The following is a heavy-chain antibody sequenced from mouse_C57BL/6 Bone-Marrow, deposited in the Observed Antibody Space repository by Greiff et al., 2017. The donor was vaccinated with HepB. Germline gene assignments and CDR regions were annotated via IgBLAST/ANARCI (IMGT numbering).Heavy chain of an antibody. CDR1: GYTFTDYY. V-gene: IGHV1-26*01. J-gene: IGHJ4*01. D-gene: IGHD1-1*01. CDR3: AREGYYYGSSTRHY. CDR2: INPNNGGT. Sequence: EVQLQQSGPELVKPGASVKISCKASGYTFTDYYMNWVKQSHGKSLEWIGDINPNNGGTSYNQKFKGKATLTVDKSSSTAYMELRSLTSEDSAVYYCAREGYYYGSSTRHYWGQGTSVTVSS.